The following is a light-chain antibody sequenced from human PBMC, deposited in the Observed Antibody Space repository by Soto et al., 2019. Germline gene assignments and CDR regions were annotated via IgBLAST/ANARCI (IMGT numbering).Light chain of an antibody. J-gene: IGLJ1*01. V-gene: IGLV2-23*02. CDR2: QVT. CDR1: SSDVENYNL. Sequence: QSVLTQPASVSGSPGQPITISCTGTSSDVENYNLVSWYQQYPGKAPKVIIYQVTKRPSGVSARFFGSKSGDTASLTISGLQAEDEADYYCCSHAGPSPSYVFGTGTKVTVL. CDR3: CSHAGPSPSYV.